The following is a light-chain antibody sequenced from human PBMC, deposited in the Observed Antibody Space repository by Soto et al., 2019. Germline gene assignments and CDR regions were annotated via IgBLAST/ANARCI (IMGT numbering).Light chain of an antibody. CDR2: DAS. CDR1: QGISSA. Sequence: IQLTQSPSSLSASVGDRVTITCRASQGISSALAWYQQKPGKAPKLLIYDASSLESGVPSRFSGSGSGTDFTLTISSLQPEDFATYYCQQFNSYPLLYTFGQGTKLEIK. V-gene: IGKV1-13*02. J-gene: IGKJ2*01. CDR3: QQFNSYPLLYT.